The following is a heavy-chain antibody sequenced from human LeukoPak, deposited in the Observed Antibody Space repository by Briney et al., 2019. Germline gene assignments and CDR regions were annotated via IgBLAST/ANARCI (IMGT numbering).Heavy chain of an antibody. J-gene: IGHJ4*02. CDR1: GGSIDSYY. Sequence: MTSETLSLTCTVSGGSIDSYYWSWIRQPPGKGLEWIGYIYYTGSTEYHPSLKSRVTISLDTSKNQFSLKLTSVTAADTAVYYCARVYQSAEYYFDYWGQGNLVSVSS. V-gene: IGHV4-59*01. D-gene: IGHD2-2*01. CDR3: ARVYQSAEYYFDY. CDR2: IYYTGST.